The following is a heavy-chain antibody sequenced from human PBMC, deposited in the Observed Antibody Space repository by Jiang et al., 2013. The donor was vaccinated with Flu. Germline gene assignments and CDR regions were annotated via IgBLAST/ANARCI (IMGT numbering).Heavy chain of an antibody. CDR3: ARASGDYTYFDY. CDR2: IYYSGIT. V-gene: IGHV4-59*01. D-gene: IGHD4-17*01. CDR1: GGSIGTYY. J-gene: IGHJ4*02. Sequence: LLKPSETLSLTCTVSGGSIGTYYWNWIRQPPGKGLEWIAYIYYSGITNYNPSLKSRVSISVDTSKNQFSLKLSSVTAADTAVYYCARASGDYTYFDYWGQGTLVTVSS.